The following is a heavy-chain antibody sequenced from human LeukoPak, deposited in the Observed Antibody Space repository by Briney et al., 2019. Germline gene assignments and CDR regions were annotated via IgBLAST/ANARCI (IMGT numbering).Heavy chain of an antibody. J-gene: IGHJ3*02. CDR2: IYSEDNT. CDR3: ARDPPDGSETYEAFDI. CDR1: GFTVSSNY. V-gene: IGHV3-53*01. Sequence: GGSLRLSCAASGFTVSSNYMSWVRQAPGKGLEWVSVIYSEDNTFYADSVKGRFTISRDNSKKTPYFQMNSLRAEDTAVYYCARDPPDGSETYEAFDIWGQGTMVTVSS. D-gene: IGHD3-10*01.